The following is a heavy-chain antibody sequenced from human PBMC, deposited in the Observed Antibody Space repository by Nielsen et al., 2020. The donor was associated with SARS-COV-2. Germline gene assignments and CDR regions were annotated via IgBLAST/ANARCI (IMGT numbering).Heavy chain of an antibody. D-gene: IGHD6-19*01. CDR1: GGSISGGRYF. V-gene: IGHV4-31*03. CDR3: ARDKWARSGWSFCFDN. J-gene: IGHJ4*02. Sequence: SETLSLTCTVSGGSISGGRYFWSWIRRHPGKGLEWIGYIYYDGSTYYNPSLKSRLTFSVDTSKNQFSLKLNSVTAADTAVYYCARDKWARSGWSFCFDNWGQGTLVTVSS. CDR2: IYYDGST.